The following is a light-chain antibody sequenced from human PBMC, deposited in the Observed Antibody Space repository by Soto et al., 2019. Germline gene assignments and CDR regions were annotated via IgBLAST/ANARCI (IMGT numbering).Light chain of an antibody. Sequence: QSALTQPRSVSGSPGQSVTISCTGTSSDVGGYNYVSWYQQHPGKAPKLMIYDVSTRPSGVPDRFSGSKSGNTASLTISGLQAEDEADYYCCSYAGSYSYVFGTGTKGTVL. CDR1: SSDVGGYNY. CDR3: CSYAGSYSYV. J-gene: IGLJ1*01. CDR2: DVS. V-gene: IGLV2-11*01.